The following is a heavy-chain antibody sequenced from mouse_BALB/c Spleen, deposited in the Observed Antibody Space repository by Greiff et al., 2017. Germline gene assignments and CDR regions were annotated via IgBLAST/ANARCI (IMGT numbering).Heavy chain of an antibody. CDR1: GFTFSSFG. Sequence: EVKLVESGGGLVQPGGSRKLSCAASGFTFSSFGMHWVRQAPEKGLEWVAYISSGSSTIYYADTVKGRFTISRDNPKNTLFLQMTSLRSEDTAMYYCARWRYDNYAMDDWGQGTSVTVSS. CDR2: ISSGSSTI. D-gene: IGHD2-14*01. CDR3: ARWRYDNYAMDD. J-gene: IGHJ4*01. V-gene: IGHV5-17*02.